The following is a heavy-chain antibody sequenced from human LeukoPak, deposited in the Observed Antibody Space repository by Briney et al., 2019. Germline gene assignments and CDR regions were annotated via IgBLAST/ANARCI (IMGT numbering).Heavy chain of an antibody. J-gene: IGHJ5*01. CDR2: ITDRGST. CDR3: ASLYRTVRGVIRKHNWFDS. Sequence: SETLSLTCAVYGGSFSDYHWSWIRQPPGKGLEWIGEITDRGSTTYNASLKSRVTISADTYKNQFSVKLHPVTAADTAVYYCASLYRTVRGVIRKHNWFDSWGQGTLVTVSS. D-gene: IGHD3-10*01. V-gene: IGHV4-34*01. CDR1: GGSFSDYH.